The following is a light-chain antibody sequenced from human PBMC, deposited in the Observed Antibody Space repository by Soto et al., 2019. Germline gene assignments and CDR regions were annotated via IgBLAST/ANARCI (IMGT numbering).Light chain of an antibody. V-gene: IGLV1-40*01. J-gene: IGLJ2*01. Sequence: QSVLTQPPSVSGAPGQRVTISCTGSSSNIGACYDVHWYQQHPGTAPKILIYGNSNRPSGVPDRFSGSKSGTSASLAITGLQAEDEADYYCQSYDSSLSVVFGGGTKLTVL. CDR2: GNS. CDR1: SSNIGACYD. CDR3: QSYDSSLSVV.